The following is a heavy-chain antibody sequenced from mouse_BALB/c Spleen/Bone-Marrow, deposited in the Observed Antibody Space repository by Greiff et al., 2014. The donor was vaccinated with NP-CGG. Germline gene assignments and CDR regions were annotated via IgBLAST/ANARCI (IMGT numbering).Heavy chain of an antibody. Sequence: VQLQQSGGDLVRPGGSLKLSCAASGFTFRSYDMSWVRQTPDKRLEWVATIGSGGSYTYYPDSVKGRFTISRDNAKNTLYLQMSSLKSEDTAMYYCSRLRYDYDGAWFAYWGQGTLVTVSA. D-gene: IGHD2-4*01. V-gene: IGHV5-6*01. CDR2: IGSGGSYT. J-gene: IGHJ3*01. CDR3: SRLRYDYDGAWFAY. CDR1: GFTFRSYD.